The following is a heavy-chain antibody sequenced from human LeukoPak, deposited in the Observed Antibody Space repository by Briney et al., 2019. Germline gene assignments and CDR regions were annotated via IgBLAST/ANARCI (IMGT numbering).Heavy chain of an antibody. J-gene: IGHJ6*03. Sequence: PGRSLRLSCAASGFTFDDYAMHWVRHAPGKGLEWVSGISWKSDRIVYADSVKGRFTISRDNAKNSLYLQMNSLRAEDTALYYCAKSGIIQGYYFYYMDVWGKGTTVTISS. D-gene: IGHD3-10*01. CDR1: GFTFDDYA. CDR3: AKSGIIQGYYFYYMDV. CDR2: ISWKSDRI. V-gene: IGHV3-9*01.